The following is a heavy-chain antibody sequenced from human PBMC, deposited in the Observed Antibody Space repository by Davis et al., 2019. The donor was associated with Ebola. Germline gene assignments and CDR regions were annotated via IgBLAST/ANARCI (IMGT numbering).Heavy chain of an antibody. J-gene: IGHJ4*02. CDR1: GFTFSSYA. Sequence: PGGSLRLSCAASGFTFSSYAMHWVRQAPGKGLEWVAVISYDGSNKYYADSVKGRFTISRDNSKNTLYLQMNSLRAEDTAVYYCARGPTTRFGYCTNGVCYPVRGYFDYWGQGTLVTVSS. V-gene: IGHV3-30-3*01. D-gene: IGHD2-8*01. CDR2: ISYDGSNK. CDR3: ARGPTTRFGYCTNGVCYPVRGYFDY.